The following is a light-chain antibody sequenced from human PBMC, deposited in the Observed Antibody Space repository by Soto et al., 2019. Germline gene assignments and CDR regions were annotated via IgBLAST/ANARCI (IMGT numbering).Light chain of an antibody. Sequence: EIVFAQSPGTLSLSPGQRATLSCRASQSFSASYLTWYQQRPGQAPRLLIYGASRRATGIPDRFSGSGSETHFTLTINGLEPEDFAVYYCQHYASSRRTFGQGTKVDIK. J-gene: IGKJ1*01. CDR3: QHYASSRRT. CDR2: GAS. V-gene: IGKV3-20*01. CDR1: QSFSASY.